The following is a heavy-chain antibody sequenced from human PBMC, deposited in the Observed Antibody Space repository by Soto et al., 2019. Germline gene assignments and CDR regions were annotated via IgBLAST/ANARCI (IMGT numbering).Heavy chain of an antibody. Sequence: PSETLSLTCSVSGASISSYYYTWIRQTPGKGLEWIGYIYLGGSINYNPSFKSRVIISVDTSKNQFSVRLSSVTAADTAVYYCARAPIAVAANDYWGQGTLVTVSS. CDR3: ARAPIAVAANDY. D-gene: IGHD6-19*01. V-gene: IGHV4-59*01. J-gene: IGHJ4*02. CDR2: IYLGGSI. CDR1: GASISSYY.